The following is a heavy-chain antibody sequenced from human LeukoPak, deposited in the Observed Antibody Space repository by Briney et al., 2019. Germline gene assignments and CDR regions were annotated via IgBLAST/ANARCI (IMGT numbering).Heavy chain of an antibody. Sequence: GGSLRLSCVASGFSFSSYWMHWVRQAPGKGLVWVARIVGDGTSATYADSVKGRFTISRDNGKDTLYLQMNSLRVEDTALYYCVRGGDDPDHWGQGTLVTVSS. CDR1: GFSFSSYW. D-gene: IGHD3-16*01. CDR3: VRGGDDPDH. V-gene: IGHV3-74*01. CDR2: IVGDGTSA. J-gene: IGHJ4*02.